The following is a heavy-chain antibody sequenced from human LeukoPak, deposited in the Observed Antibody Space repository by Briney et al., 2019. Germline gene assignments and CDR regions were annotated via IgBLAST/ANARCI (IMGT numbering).Heavy chain of an antibody. CDR2: ISAYNGNT. CDR3: ARGYDILTGYSDDAFDI. J-gene: IGHJ3*02. D-gene: IGHD3-9*01. V-gene: IGHV1-18*01. Sequence: ASVKVSCKASGGTFSSYGISWVRQAPGQGLEWMGWISAYNGNTNYAQKLQGRVTMTTDTSTSTAYMELRSLRSDDTAVYYCARGYDILTGYSDDAFDIWGQGTMVTVSS. CDR1: GGTFSSYG.